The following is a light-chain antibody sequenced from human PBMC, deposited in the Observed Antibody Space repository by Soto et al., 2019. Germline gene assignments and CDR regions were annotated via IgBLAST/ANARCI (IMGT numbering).Light chain of an antibody. J-gene: IGKJ4*01. CDR2: LAS. CDR3: QQSFSNPST. V-gene: IGKV1-39*01. CDR1: QKIHNF. Sequence: DIQMTQSPSSLSASVGDRVTVTCRASQKIHNFVSWYQQKPGQAPKLLIFLASTLESGVPSRFGGSGSGTDFTLTISSLQPEDFATYYCQQSFSNPSTFGGGTKVDIK.